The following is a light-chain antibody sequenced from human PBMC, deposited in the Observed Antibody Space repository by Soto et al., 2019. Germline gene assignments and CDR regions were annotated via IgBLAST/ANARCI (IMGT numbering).Light chain of an antibody. CDR3: QSYDNSLSGVV. CDR2: DND. V-gene: IGLV1-40*01. Sequence: QSVLTQPPSVSGAPGQRINISCTGSSSNIGAGFDVHWYQHLPGTAPKLLVYDNDNRPSGLPARFSDSRSGTSASLAITSLQADDEADYYCQSYDNSLSGVVFGGGTKLTVL. J-gene: IGLJ2*01. CDR1: SSNIGAGFD.